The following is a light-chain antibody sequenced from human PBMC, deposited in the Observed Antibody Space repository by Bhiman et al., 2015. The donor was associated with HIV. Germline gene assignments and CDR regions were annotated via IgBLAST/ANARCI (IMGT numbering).Light chain of an antibody. J-gene: IGLJ3*02. CDR3: QSYDSSLSGRV. V-gene: IGLV1-51*01. CDR1: SSNIGNND. Sequence: QSVLTQPPSVSAAPGQKVTISCSGSSSNIGNNDVSWYQQVPGTAPKLLIYDNNKRPSGIPDRFSGSKSGTSATLGITGLQAEDEADYYCQSYDSSLSGRVFGGGTKLTVL. CDR2: DNN.